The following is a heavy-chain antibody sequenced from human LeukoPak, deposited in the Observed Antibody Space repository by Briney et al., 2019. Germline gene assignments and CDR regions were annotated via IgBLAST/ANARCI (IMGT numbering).Heavy chain of an antibody. CDR3: ATKQWLAPPPDS. J-gene: IGHJ4*02. D-gene: IGHD6-19*01. CDR1: GITFSKYW. CDR2: INTDGTVT. Sequence: GGSLRLSCAASGITFSKYWMLWVRQAPGKGQESVSRINTDGTVTTYADSVKGRFTVSRDNADNTMFLQMNSVRDEDTAVYYCATKQWLAPPPDSWGQGTPVTVSS. V-gene: IGHV3-74*01.